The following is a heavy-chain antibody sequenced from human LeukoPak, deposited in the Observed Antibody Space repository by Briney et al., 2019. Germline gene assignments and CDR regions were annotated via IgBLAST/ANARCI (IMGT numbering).Heavy chain of an antibody. CDR2: INPSGDNT. Sequence: GGSLRLSCAASGFTFSTSAMSWVRQAPGKGLEWLSSINPSGDNTFFANSVKGRFSLSRDNSKNTVSLQMNTLRGEDTAIYYCARHLGYCSSGICYFDYWGQGTLVTVSS. J-gene: IGHJ4*02. V-gene: IGHV3-23*01. CDR3: ARHLGYCSSGICYFDY. D-gene: IGHD2-15*01. CDR1: GFTFSTSA.